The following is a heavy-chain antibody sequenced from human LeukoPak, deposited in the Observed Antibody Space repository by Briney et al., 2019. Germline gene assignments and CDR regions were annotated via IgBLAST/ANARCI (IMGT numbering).Heavy chain of an antibody. CDR2: INPSGGST. J-gene: IGHJ4*02. Sequence: ASVKVSCKASGYTFTSYYMHWVRQAPGQGLEWMGIINPSGGSTSYAQKFQGRVTMTRDTSTSTVYMELSSLRSEDTAVYYCARDLEAAAEAPSFDYWGQGTLVTVSS. D-gene: IGHD6-13*01. CDR3: ARDLEAAAEAPSFDY. V-gene: IGHV1-46*01. CDR1: GYTFTSYY.